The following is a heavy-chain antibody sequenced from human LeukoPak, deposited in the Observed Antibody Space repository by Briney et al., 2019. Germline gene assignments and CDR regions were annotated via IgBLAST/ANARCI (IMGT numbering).Heavy chain of an antibody. CDR3: ARGAYRISWPGIDY. D-gene: IGHD3-16*02. V-gene: IGHV3-53*01. Sequence: GGSLTLSCAASGFTVISNLMTWVRQSPGRGLKWLSSIYSGGATYYADSVKGRFTISRDHSNNSVSLQMTNLRVEDTAIYYCARGAYRISWPGIDYWGQGTLVTVSS. CDR1: GFTVISNL. J-gene: IGHJ4*02. CDR2: IYSGGAT.